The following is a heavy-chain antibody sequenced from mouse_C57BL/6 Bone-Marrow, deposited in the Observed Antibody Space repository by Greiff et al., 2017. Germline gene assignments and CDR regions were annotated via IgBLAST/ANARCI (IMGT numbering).Heavy chain of an antibody. CDR3: ANPFVY. CDR1: GFTFSSYG. J-gene: IGHJ3*01. V-gene: IGHV5-6*01. CDR2: ISSGGSYT. Sequence: EVQLVESGGDLVKPGGSLKLSCAASGFTFSSYGMSWVRQTPDKRLEWVATISSGGSYTYYPDSVKGRFTISRDNAKNTLYLQMSSLKSEDTAMYYCANPFVYWGQGTLVTVSA.